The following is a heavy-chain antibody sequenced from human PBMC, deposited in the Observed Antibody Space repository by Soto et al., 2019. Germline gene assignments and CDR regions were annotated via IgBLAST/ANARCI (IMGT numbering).Heavy chain of an antibody. CDR3: ASDSGSYYRVGVDS. Sequence: QVQLVQSGAEVKKPGASVKVSCKASGYTFTSYYMHWVRQAPGQGLEWMGIINPSGGSTSYAQKFQGRFTMPRDTSPSTVYISLSSLRSEDTAVYYWASDSGSYYRVGVDSCGQGTLVTFSS. D-gene: IGHD1-26*01. CDR2: INPSGGST. CDR1: GYTFTSYY. J-gene: IGHJ4*02. V-gene: IGHV1-46*01.